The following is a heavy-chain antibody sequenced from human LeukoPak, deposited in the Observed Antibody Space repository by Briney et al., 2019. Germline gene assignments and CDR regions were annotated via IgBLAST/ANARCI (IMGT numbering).Heavy chain of an antibody. CDR1: GFPFDVQT. CDR2: MREDGTEI. CDR3: AKGGVPAWFDP. J-gene: IGHJ5*02. Sequence: GGSLRLSCAASGFPFDVQTMSWVRQAPGKGLDWVASMREDGTEIYYVDSVKGRFTISRDNSKNTLYLQMNSLRAEDTAVYYCAKGGVPAWFDPWGQGTLVTVSS. D-gene: IGHD3-10*01. V-gene: IGHV3-7*03.